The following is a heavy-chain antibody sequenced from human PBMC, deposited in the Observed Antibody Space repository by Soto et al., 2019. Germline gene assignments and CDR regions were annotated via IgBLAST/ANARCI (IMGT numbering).Heavy chain of an antibody. CDR1: GGSFSGYY. Sequence: SETLSLTCAVYGGSFSGYYWSWIRQPPGKGLEWIGEINHSVSTNYNPSLKSRVTISVDTSKNQFSLKLSSVTAADTAVYYCARACCSSTSCYNCYYYYYGMDVWGQGTTVTVSS. J-gene: IGHJ6*02. D-gene: IGHD2-2*02. V-gene: IGHV4-34*01. CDR3: ARACCSSTSCYNCYYYYYGMDV. CDR2: INHSVST.